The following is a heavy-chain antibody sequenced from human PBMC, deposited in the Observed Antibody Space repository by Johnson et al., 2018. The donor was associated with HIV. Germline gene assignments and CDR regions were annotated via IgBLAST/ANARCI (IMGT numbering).Heavy chain of an antibody. CDR3: ARESLPGYSSSNDAFDI. V-gene: IGHV3-7*03. Sequence: MLLVESGGGVVRPGGSLRLSCAASGFTFDDYGMSWVRQAPGKGLEWVANIKQDGSEKYYVDSVKGRFTISRDNAKNSLYLQMNSLRAEDTAVYYCARESLPGYSSSNDAFDIWGQGTIVTVSS. CDR2: IKQDGSEK. D-gene: IGHD6-13*01. J-gene: IGHJ3*02. CDR1: GFTFDDYG.